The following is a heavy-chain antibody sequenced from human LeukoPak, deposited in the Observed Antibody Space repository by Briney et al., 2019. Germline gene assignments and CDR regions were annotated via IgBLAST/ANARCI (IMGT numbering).Heavy chain of an antibody. CDR2: IRYDGSNK. CDR3: AKDYYDSSGSTY. V-gene: IGHV3-30*02. D-gene: IGHD3-22*01. CDR1: GFTFSSYG. Sequence: GGSLRLSCAASGFTFSSYGMHWVRQAPGKGLEWVAFIRYDGSNKYYADSVKGRFTISRDNSKNTLYLQMNSLRAEDTAVYYCAKDYYDSSGSTYWGQGTLVTVSS. J-gene: IGHJ4*02.